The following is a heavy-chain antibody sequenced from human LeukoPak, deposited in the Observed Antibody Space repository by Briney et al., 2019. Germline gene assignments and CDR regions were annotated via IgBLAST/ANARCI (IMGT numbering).Heavy chain of an antibody. CDR1: GYTFTSYG. J-gene: IGHJ4*02. CDR3: ARDPLYYYDSSGYYYLDY. Sequence: DSVKVSCKASGYTFTSYGISWVRQAPGQGLEWMGWISAYNGNTNYAQKLQGRVTMTTDTSTSTAYMELRSLRSDDTAVYYCARDPLYYYDSSGYYYLDYWGQGTLVTVSS. CDR2: ISAYNGNT. D-gene: IGHD3-22*01. V-gene: IGHV1-18*01.